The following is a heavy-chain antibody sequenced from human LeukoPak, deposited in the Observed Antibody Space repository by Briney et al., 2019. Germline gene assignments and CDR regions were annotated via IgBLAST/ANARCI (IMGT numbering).Heavy chain of an antibody. D-gene: IGHD3-22*01. Sequence: SETLSLTCTVSGGSISSYYWSWIRQPAGKGLEWIGRIYTSGSTNYNPSLKSRVTMSVDTSKNQFSLKLSSVTAADTAVYYCARAVDDSSDYKAYSAYWGQGTPATASS. CDR3: ARAVDDSSDYKAYSAY. J-gene: IGHJ4*02. V-gene: IGHV4-4*07. CDR2: IYTSGST. CDR1: GGSISSYY.